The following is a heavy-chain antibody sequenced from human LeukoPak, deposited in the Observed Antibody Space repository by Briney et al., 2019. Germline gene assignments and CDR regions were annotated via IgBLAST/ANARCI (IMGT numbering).Heavy chain of an antibody. V-gene: IGHV1-69*06. J-gene: IGHJ2*01. CDR2: IIPIFGTA. D-gene: IGHD6-19*01. CDR1: GGTFSSYA. Sequence: SVKVSCKASGGTFSSYAISWVRQAPGQGLEWMGGIIPIFGTANYAQKFQGRVTITADKSTSTAYMELSSLRSEDTAVYYCARAPQGGIAVAGTQDLSWYFDLWGRGTLVTVSS. CDR3: ARAPQGGIAVAGTQDLSWYFDL.